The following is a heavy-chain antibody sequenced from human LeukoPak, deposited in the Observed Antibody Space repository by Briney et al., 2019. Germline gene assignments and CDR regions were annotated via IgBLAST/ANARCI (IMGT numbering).Heavy chain of an antibody. CDR3: ARGNTHFGEDY. V-gene: IGHV1-8*01. CDR2: MNPNRGNT. J-gene: IGHJ4*02. Sequence: ASVKVSCKASGYTLTSYDINWVRQATGQGLEWMGWMNPNRGNTGYAQKFQGRVTMTRNTSISTAYMELSSLRSEDTAVYYCARGNTHFGEDYWGQGTLVTVSS. CDR1: GYTLTSYD. D-gene: IGHD3-10*01.